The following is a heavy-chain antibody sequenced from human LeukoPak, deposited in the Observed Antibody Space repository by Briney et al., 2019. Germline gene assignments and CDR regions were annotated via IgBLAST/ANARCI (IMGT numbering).Heavy chain of an antibody. CDR1: GGSISSSSYY. V-gene: IGHV4-39*01. CDR3: ARLWNWNHIGVDY. Sequence: PSETLSLTCTVSGGSISSSSYYWGWIRQPPGKGLEWIGSIYYTGSTYYNPSLKSRVTISVDTSKNQFSLKLSSVTAADTAVYYCARLWNWNHIGVDYWGQGTLVTVSS. D-gene: IGHD1-14*01. J-gene: IGHJ4*02. CDR2: IYYTGST.